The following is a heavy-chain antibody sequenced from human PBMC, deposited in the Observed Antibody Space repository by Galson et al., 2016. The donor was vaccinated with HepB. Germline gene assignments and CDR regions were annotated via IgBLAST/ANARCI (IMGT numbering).Heavy chain of an antibody. D-gene: IGHD6-19*01. Sequence: SLRLSCAASGFTISGYWMSWVRQAPGKGLEWVANINHDGSEKYIVDSVKGRFTMSRDNAKNSLDLQMNSLTAEDTAVYYCVREHSTGWPFDLWGRGTLVTVSS. J-gene: IGHJ2*01. V-gene: IGHV3-7*01. CDR1: GFTISGYW. CDR2: INHDGSEK. CDR3: VREHSTGWPFDL.